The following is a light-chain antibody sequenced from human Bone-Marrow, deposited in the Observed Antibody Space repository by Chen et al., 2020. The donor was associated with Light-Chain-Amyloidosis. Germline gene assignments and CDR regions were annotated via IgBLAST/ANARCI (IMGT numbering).Light chain of an antibody. Sequence: SYVLTQPSSVPVAPGQPATIACGGNNIGSTSVHWSQQTPGQAPLLVVYDDSDRPSGIPERLSGSNSGNTATLTISRVEAGDEADYYCQVWDRSSDRPVFGGGTKLTVL. CDR3: QVWDRSSDRPV. CDR1: NIGSTS. V-gene: IGLV3-21*02. J-gene: IGLJ3*02. CDR2: DDS.